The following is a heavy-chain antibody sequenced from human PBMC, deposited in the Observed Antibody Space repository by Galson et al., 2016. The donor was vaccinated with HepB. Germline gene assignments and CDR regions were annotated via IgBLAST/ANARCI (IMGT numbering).Heavy chain of an antibody. CDR1: GYTFTSFG. V-gene: IGHV1-18*01. CDR2: TGVYNGDT. CDR3: ATAPPFSGGWGGSGDP. Sequence: SGAEVKKPGASVKVSCKASGYTFTSFGISWVRQAPGQGLEWMGWTGVYNGDTNYAQKVQGRVTMTTDTSTRTDYMELRSLRSDDTAVYYCATAPPFSGGWGGSGDPWGQGTLVTVSS. D-gene: IGHD3-16*01. J-gene: IGHJ5*02.